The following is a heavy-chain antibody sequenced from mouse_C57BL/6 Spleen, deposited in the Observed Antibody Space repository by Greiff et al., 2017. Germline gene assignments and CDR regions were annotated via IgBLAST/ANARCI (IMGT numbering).Heavy chain of an antibody. CDR2: ISDGGSYT. J-gene: IGHJ3*01. CDR1: GFTFSSYA. V-gene: IGHV5-4*01. CDR3: ARGIYYDYDSWFAY. D-gene: IGHD2-4*01. Sequence: EVQLVESGGGLVKPGGSLKLSCAASGFTFSSYAMSWVRQTPEKRLEWVATISDGGSYTYYPDNVKGRFTISRDNAKNNLYLQMSHLKSEDTAMYYCARGIYYDYDSWFAYWGQGTLVTVSA.